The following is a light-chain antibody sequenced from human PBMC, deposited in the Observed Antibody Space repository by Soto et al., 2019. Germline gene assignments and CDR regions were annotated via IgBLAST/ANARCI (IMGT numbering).Light chain of an antibody. CDR3: QQYNNWPPLT. J-gene: IGKJ4*01. CDR2: GAS. V-gene: IGKV3-15*01. CDR1: QSVSSN. Sequence: EIVMTQSQATLSVSPGERATLSCRASQSVSSNLAWYQQKPGQAPRLLIYGASTRATGIPARFSGSGSGTEFTLTISSLQSEDFAVYYCQQYNNWPPLTFGGGNKVEIK.